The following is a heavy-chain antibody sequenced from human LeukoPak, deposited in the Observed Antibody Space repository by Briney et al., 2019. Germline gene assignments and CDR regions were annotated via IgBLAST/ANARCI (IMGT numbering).Heavy chain of an antibody. V-gene: IGHV3-33*01. CDR3: ARAHYNWNEPPFDH. Sequence: PGRSPRLSCAASGFFFSSYGMHWVRQAPGKGLEWVALIWYDGTNKYYTDSVKGRFTISRDNSNNTLYLEMSSLRAEDTAVYYCARAHYNWNEPPFDHWGQGVLVTVSS. CDR1: GFFFSSYG. D-gene: IGHD1-20*01. J-gene: IGHJ4*02. CDR2: IWYDGTNK.